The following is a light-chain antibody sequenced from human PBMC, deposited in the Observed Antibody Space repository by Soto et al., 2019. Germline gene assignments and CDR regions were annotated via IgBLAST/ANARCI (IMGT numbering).Light chain of an antibody. CDR3: FSYAGFYTLL. CDR2: DVN. Sequence: QSALTQPRSVSGSPGQSVTISCTGTSSDVGYYNYVSWYQQHPGKAPKLMIYDVNKRPSGVPDRFSGSKSGNTASLTISGLQAEDEADYYCFSYAGFYTLLFVGGTKLTVL. J-gene: IGLJ2*01. V-gene: IGLV2-11*01. CDR1: SSDVGYYNY.